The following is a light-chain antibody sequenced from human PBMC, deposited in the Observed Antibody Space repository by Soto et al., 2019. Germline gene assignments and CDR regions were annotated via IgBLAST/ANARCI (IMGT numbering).Light chain of an antibody. CDR3: ATWDDSLNGWV. Sequence: QAVLTQPPSASGTPGQRVTISCSGSSSNIGNNFLYWYQQLPGTAPKLLIYSNNQRPSGVPDRFSGSKSGTSASLAISGLQSEDEADYYCATWDDSLNGWVFGGGTKLTVL. CDR2: SNN. CDR1: SSNIGNNF. V-gene: IGLV1-44*01. J-gene: IGLJ3*02.